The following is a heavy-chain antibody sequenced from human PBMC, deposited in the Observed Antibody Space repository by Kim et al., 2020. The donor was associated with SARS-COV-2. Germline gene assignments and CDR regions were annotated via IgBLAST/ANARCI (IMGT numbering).Heavy chain of an antibody. J-gene: IGHJ6*02. CDR2: IIPIFGTA. V-gene: IGHV1-69*13. Sequence: SVKVSCKASGGTFSSYAISWVRQAPGQGLEWMGGIIPIFGTANYAQKFQGRVTITADESTSTAYMELSSLRSEDTAVYYCARKVHSLYYYGSGSYYSGYYYGMDVWGQGTTVTVSS. CDR1: GGTFSSYA. CDR3: ARKVHSLYYYGSGSYYSGYYYGMDV. D-gene: IGHD3-10*01.